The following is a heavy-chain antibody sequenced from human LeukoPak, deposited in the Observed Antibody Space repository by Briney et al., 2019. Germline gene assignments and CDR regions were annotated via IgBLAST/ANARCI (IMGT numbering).Heavy chain of an antibody. J-gene: IGHJ6*02. D-gene: IGHD1-26*01. CDR1: GGSISSYY. Sequence: SETLSLTCTVSGGSISSYYWSWIRQPPGKGLEWIGYIYCSGSTNYNPSLKSRVTISVDTSRNQFSLKLSSVTAADTAVYYCARGGTVRNGMDVWGQGTTVTVSS. CDR2: IYCSGST. CDR3: ARGGTVRNGMDV. V-gene: IGHV4-59*01.